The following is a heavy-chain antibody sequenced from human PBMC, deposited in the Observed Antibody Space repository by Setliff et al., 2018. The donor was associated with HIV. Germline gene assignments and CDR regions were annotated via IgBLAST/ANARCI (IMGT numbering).Heavy chain of an antibody. CDR2: INHSGST. CDR1: GGSFSNYY. CDR3: ARDGPLEGSYRYYYYYMDV. Sequence: ETLSLTCAVYGGSFSNYYWSWIRQPPGKGLEWIGEINHSGSTNYNPSLKSRVSISVDTSKKQFSLKLSSVSAADTAVYYCARDGPLEGSYRYYYYYMDVWGQGTTVTVSS. D-gene: IGHD3-10*01. V-gene: IGHV4-34*01. J-gene: IGHJ6*03.